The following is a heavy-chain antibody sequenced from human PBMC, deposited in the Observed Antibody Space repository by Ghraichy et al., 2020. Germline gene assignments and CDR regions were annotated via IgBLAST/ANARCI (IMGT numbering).Heavy chain of an antibody. CDR3: ARLKMESSSWFDAFDI. V-gene: IGHV4-34*01. Sequence: GGSFSGYYWSWIRQPPGKGLEWIGEINHSGSTNYNPSLKSRVTISVDTSKNQFSLKLSSVTAADTAVYYCARLKMESSSWFDAFDIWGQGTMVTVSS. CDR2: INHSGST. J-gene: IGHJ3*02. D-gene: IGHD6-13*01. CDR1: GGSFSGYY.